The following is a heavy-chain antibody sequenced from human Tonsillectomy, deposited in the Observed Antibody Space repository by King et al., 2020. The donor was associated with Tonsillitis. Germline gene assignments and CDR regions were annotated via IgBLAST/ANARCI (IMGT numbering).Heavy chain of an antibody. CDR1: GYSFTSYW. CDR2: IYPGDSAT. V-gene: IGHV5-51*01. J-gene: IGHJ6*03. Sequence: QLVQSGAEVKKPGESLKISCKGSGYSFTSYWIGWVRQMPGKGLEWMGIIYPGDSATRYSPSFQGQVTISADKSIRTAYLQWSSLKASDTAMYYCARRRGSGYLYYYYMDVWGKGTTVTVSS. CDR3: ARRRGSGYLYYYYMDV. D-gene: IGHD3-3*01.